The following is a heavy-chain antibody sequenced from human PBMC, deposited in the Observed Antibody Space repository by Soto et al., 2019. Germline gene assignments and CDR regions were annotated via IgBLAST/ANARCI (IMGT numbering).Heavy chain of an antibody. CDR1: GFTFSSYS. D-gene: IGHD2-2*01. J-gene: IGHJ4*02. CDR3: ARDRGYCSSTSCSNFDY. V-gene: IGHV3-21*01. Sequence: GGSLILSCAASGFTFSSYSMNWVRQAPGKGLEWVSSISSSSSYIYYADSVKGRFTISRDNAKNSLYLQMNSLRAEDTAVYYCARDRGYCSSTSCSNFDYWGQGTLVTVSS. CDR2: ISSSSSYI.